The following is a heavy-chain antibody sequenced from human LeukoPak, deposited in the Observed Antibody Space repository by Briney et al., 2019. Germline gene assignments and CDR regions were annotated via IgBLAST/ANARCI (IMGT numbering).Heavy chain of an antibody. Sequence: PSETLSLTCTVSGGSISSYYWSWIRQPPGKGLEWIGYIYYSGSTNYNPSLKSRVTISVDTSKNQFSLKLSSVTAADTAVYYCARVLEMATIIDYWGQETLVTVSS. CDR1: GGSISSYY. CDR3: ARVLEMATIIDY. CDR2: IYYSGST. D-gene: IGHD5-24*01. J-gene: IGHJ4*02. V-gene: IGHV4-59*01.